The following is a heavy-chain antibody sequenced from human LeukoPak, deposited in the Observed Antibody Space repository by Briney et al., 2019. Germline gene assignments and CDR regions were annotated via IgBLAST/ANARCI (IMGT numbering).Heavy chain of an antibody. D-gene: IGHD6-13*01. CDR3: ATTIAAAGNEFDY. CDR1: GFTFSSYS. Sequence: GGSLRLSCAASGFTFSSYSMNWVREAPGKGLEWVSSISSSSSYIYYADSVKGRFTISRDNAKNSLYLQMNSLRAEDTAVYYCATTIAAAGNEFDYWGQGTLVTVSS. V-gene: IGHV3-21*01. CDR2: ISSSSSYI. J-gene: IGHJ4*02.